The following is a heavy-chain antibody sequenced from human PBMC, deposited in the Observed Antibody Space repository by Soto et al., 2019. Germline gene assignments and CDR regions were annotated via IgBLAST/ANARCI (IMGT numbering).Heavy chain of an antibody. CDR3: AKDGKGSYCSGGTCYSFDY. V-gene: IGHV3-23*01. D-gene: IGHD2-15*01. Sequence: EVQLLESGGGLVQPGGSLRLSCAASGFTLGTYVMTWVRQAPGKGLEWVSAISGSGGSTNYADPVKGRFTISRDNTKNTLYLQMKSLSVEDTAVYYCAKDGKGSYCSGGTCYSFDYWGQGTLVTVPS. J-gene: IGHJ4*02. CDR1: GFTLGTYV. CDR2: ISGSGGST.